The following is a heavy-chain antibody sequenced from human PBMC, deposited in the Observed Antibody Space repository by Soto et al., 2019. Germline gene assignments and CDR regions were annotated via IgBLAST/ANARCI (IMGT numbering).Heavy chain of an antibody. V-gene: IGHV3-48*02. D-gene: IGHD3-16*01. CDR3: ARDTSHGVTIGGLDS. Sequence: GGSLRLSCAASGFSFSNYNMNWVRQAPGEGLEWVAHITDGLTKHYADFVQGRFTISRDNAKNSLYLELTDLRDDDTAVYYCARDTSHGVTIGGLDSWGQGTLVTVSS. CDR1: GFSFSNYN. J-gene: IGHJ4*02. CDR2: ITDGLTK.